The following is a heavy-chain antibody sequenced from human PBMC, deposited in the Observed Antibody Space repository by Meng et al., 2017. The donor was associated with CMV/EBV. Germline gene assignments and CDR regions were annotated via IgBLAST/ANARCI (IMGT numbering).Heavy chain of an antibody. CDR2: IYYSGST. Sequence: LRLSCTVSGGSISSGDYYWSWIRQPPGKGLEWIGYIYYSGSTYYNPSLKSRVTISVDTSKNQFSLKLSSVTAADTAVYYCARGRMVRGVIGYYYYGMDVWGQGTTVTVSS. D-gene: IGHD3-10*01. CDR1: GGSISSGDYY. V-gene: IGHV4-30-4*08. J-gene: IGHJ6*02. CDR3: ARGRMVRGVIGYYYYGMDV.